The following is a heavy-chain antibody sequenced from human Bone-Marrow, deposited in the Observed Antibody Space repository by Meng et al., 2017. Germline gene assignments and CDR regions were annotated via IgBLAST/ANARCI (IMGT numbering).Heavy chain of an antibody. V-gene: IGHV1-18*04. J-gene: IGHJ4*02. CDR3: ARSPTSSPEVLFDY. D-gene: IGHD2/OR15-2a*01. CDR2: ISGYNGDT. Sequence: QVQLVQSGVEVKKPGASVKVSCKASGYSFTHHGITWVRQAPGQGLEWMGWISGYNGDTHYAQKLQGRVTMTTDTSTSTAYMELRSLRSDDTAVYYCARSPTSSPEVLFDYWGQGTLVTVSS. CDR1: GYSFTHHG.